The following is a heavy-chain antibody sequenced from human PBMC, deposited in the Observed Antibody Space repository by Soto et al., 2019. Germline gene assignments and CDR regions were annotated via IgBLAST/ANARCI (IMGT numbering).Heavy chain of an antibody. CDR2: IYDSWIT. CDR1: GGSITSTNHY. V-gene: IGHV4-31*02. J-gene: IGHJ4*02. Sequence: QVQLEQSGPGLVKPSQTLTLTCNISGGSITSTNHYWRWIRQSPRAGLEWIGYIYDSWITQYNPSSKGRVTLLAGTSQIHFSLIMHSVTVADSAVYYCAREVSGTGAFDDWGRGTVVTVSS. D-gene: IGHD2-8*02. CDR3: AREVSGTGAFDD.